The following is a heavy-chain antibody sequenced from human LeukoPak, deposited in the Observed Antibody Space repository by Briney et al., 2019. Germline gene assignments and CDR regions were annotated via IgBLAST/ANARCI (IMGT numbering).Heavy chain of an antibody. V-gene: IGHV3-30*02. CDR3: AKDERGYYDSSGYFGAIDY. D-gene: IGHD3-22*01. CDR2: IWYDGSNK. CDR1: GFTFNRYA. J-gene: IGHJ4*02. Sequence: GGSLGLSCAASGFTFNRYAMNWVRQAPGKGLEWVAFIWYDGSNKYYADSVKGRFTISRDNYKNTLYLQMNSLRAEDTAVYYCAKDERGYYDSSGYFGAIDYWGQGSLVTVSS.